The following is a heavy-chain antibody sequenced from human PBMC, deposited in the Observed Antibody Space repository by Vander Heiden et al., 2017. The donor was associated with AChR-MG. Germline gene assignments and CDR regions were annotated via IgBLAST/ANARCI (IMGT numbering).Heavy chain of an antibody. Sequence: QVQLVQSGAEVKKPGASVKVSCKASGYTFTSYYMHWVRQAPGQGLEWMGIINPSGGSTSYAQKFQGRVTMTRDTSTSTVYMELSSLRSEDTAVYYCAREDKAAAGDYGMDVWGQGTTVTVSS. J-gene: IGHJ6*02. CDR3: AREDKAAAGDYGMDV. V-gene: IGHV1-46*03. D-gene: IGHD6-13*01. CDR1: GYTFTSYY. CDR2: INPSGGST.